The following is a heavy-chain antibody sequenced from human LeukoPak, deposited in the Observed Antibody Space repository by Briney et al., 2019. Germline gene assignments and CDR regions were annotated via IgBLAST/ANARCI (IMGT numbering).Heavy chain of an antibody. CDR3: AGWDSGYARGRNY. V-gene: IGHV4-38-2*01. CDR1: DYSISSGYF. D-gene: IGHD5-12*01. CDR2: ISHSGTT. Sequence: PSETLSLTCVASDYSISSGYFWGWIGQPPGKGLEWIGSISHSGTTYYNPSFKSRVTISVDPSKNQFSLKLSSVTAADTAVYYCAGWDSGYARGRNYWGQRTLVTVSS. J-gene: IGHJ4*02.